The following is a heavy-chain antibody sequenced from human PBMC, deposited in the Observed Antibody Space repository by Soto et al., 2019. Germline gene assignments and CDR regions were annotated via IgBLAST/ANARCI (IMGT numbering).Heavy chain of an antibody. Sequence: ASVKVSCKVSGYTLTELSMHWVRQAPGKGLEWMGGFDPEDGETIYAQKFQGRVTMTEDTSTDTAYMELSSLRSEDTAVYYCATILDSSSWRVAFGIWGQGTMVTVSS. CDR1: GYTLTELS. D-gene: IGHD6-13*01. CDR2: FDPEDGET. J-gene: IGHJ3*02. CDR3: ATILDSSSWRVAFGI. V-gene: IGHV1-24*01.